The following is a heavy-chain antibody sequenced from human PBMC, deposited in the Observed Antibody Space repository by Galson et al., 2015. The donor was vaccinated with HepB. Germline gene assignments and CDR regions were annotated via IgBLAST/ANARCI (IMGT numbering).Heavy chain of an antibody. CDR2: IIPILGIA. CDR1: GGTFSSYT. J-gene: IGHJ4*02. D-gene: IGHD3-10*01. Sequence: SVKVSCKASGGTFSSYTISWVRQAPGQGLEWMGRIIPILGIANYAQKFQGRVTITADKSTSTAYMELSSLRSEDTAVYYCVRLGPQFGELLSAIDYWGQGTLVTVSS. V-gene: IGHV1-69*02. CDR3: VRLGPQFGELLSAIDY.